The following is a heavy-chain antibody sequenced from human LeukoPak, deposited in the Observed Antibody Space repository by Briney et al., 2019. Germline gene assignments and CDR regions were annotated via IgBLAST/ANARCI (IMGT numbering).Heavy chain of an antibody. V-gene: IGHV3-23*01. Sequence: GGSLRLSCAASGFAFSSHDMSWVRQAPGEGLEWVSAIGGDSGTTYADSVKGRFTISRDNSKYTLYLQMNSLRAEDTAIYYCAKTIPYWYFDLWGRGTLVTVSS. D-gene: IGHD5-24*01. J-gene: IGHJ2*01. CDR3: AKTIPYWYFDL. CDR2: IGGDSGTT. CDR1: GFAFSSHD.